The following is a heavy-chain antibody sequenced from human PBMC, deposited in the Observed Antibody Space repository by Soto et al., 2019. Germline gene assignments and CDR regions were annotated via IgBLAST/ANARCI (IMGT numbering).Heavy chain of an antibody. CDR1: GFTFSSYA. V-gene: IGHV3-23*01. CDR2: ISGSGGST. Sequence: GGSLRLSCAASGFTFSSYAMSWVRQAPGKGLEWVSAISGSGGSTYYADSVKGRFTISRDNSKNTLYLQMDNLRDEDTALYYCARQVYTVVTPMDFWGQGTLVTVSS. D-gene: IGHD2-21*02. J-gene: IGHJ4*02. CDR3: ARQVYTVVTPMDF.